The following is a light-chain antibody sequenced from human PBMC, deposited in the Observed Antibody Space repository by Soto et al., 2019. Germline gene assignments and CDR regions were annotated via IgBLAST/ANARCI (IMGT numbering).Light chain of an antibody. Sequence: QLVLTQPPSASGSPGQSVTISCSGTSSDVGGYNYVSWYQQHPGKAPKLMIYEVLKRPSGVPDRFSGSRSGNTASLTVSGLQAEDEADYYCSSYAGSNNLVFGGGTKLTVL. CDR1: SSDVGGYNY. V-gene: IGLV2-8*01. CDR3: SSYAGSNNLV. J-gene: IGLJ2*01. CDR2: EVL.